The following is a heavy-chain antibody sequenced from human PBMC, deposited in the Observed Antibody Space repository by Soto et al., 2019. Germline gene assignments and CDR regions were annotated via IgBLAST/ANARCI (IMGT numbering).Heavy chain of an antibody. V-gene: IGHV3-21*01. CDR3: ARDGDIVRRGMDV. D-gene: IGHD2-8*01. Sequence: ESGGGLVKPGGSLRLSCAASGFTFSSYSMNWVRQAPGKGLEWVSSISSSSSYIYYADSVKGRFTISRDNAKNSLYLQMNSLRAEDTAVYYCARDGDIVRRGMDVWGQGTTVTVSS. CDR2: ISSSSSYI. CDR1: GFTFSSYS. J-gene: IGHJ6*02.